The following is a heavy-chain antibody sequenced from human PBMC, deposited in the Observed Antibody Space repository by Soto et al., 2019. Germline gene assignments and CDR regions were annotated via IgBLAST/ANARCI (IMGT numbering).Heavy chain of an antibody. CDR1: GVSISSSSYY. Sequence: SETLSLTCTVSGVSISSSSYYWGWIRQPPGKGLEWIGSIYYSGSTYYNPSLKSRVTISVDTPKNQFSLKLSSVTAADTAVYYCAKNWNWGSLVHWGQGTLVTVSS. D-gene: IGHD7-27*01. V-gene: IGHV4-39*01. J-gene: IGHJ4*02. CDR3: AKNWNWGSLVH. CDR2: IYYSGST.